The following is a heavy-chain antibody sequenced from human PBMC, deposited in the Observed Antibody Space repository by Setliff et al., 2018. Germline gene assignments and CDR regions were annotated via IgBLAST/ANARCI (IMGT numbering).Heavy chain of an antibody. CDR3: ARHFYPPDFFAH. J-gene: IGHJ4*02. Sequence: NPSETLSLTCTVSGGSISTYYWSWIRQPPGKGLEWIGTRYYTGTTFYNPSLESRVAVSLDASEKKFSLNLRSVTTADTAVYYCARHFYPPDFFAHWGQGLLVTVSS. CDR1: GGSISTYY. D-gene: IGHD3-3*01. CDR2: RYYTGTT. V-gene: IGHV4-59*04.